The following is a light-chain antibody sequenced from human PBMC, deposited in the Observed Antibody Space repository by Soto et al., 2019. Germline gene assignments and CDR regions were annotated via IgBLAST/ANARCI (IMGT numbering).Light chain of an antibody. Sequence: QSALTQPASVSGSPGESITISCTGTSSDVGGYNYVSWYQQHPDKAPKLLIYEVTNRPSGVSNRFSASKSGNTASLTISGLQAEDEADYYCTSYTSSSIVVFGEGTKLTV. CDR1: SSDVGGYNY. V-gene: IGLV2-14*01. CDR3: TSYTSSSIVV. J-gene: IGLJ2*01. CDR2: EVT.